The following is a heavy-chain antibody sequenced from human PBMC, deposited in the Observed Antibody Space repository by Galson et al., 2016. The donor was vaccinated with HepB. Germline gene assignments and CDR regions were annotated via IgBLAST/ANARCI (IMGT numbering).Heavy chain of an antibody. V-gene: IGHV2-70*20. D-gene: IGHD3-10*01. CDR3: ARIHLLRGISTPRPYYGLDV. J-gene: IGHJ6*02. Sequence: PALVTPTQTLTLTCTFSGFSLTTSGMCVSWVRQPPGKALEWLASIDWGEDTYYNTSLGPRLTISRDTPKNQMVLTMANMNPVDPATYYYARIHLLRGISTPRPYYGLDVWGQGTTVTVSS. CDR2: IDWGEDT. CDR1: GFSLTTSGMC.